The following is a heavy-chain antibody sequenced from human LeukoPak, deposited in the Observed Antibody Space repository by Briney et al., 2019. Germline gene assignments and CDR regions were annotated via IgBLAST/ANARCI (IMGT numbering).Heavy chain of an antibody. CDR2: IYYSGST. CDR3: ARNLFGTGIADS. CDR1: GGSISSYY. V-gene: IGHV4-59*08. D-gene: IGHD1-1*01. Sequence: PSETLSLTCTVSGGSISSYYWSWIRQPPGKGLEWIGYIYYSGSTYYNPSLKSRVTISVDTSKNQFSLKLTSVTAADTAVYYCARNLFGTGIADSWGQGTLVTVSS. J-gene: IGHJ4*02.